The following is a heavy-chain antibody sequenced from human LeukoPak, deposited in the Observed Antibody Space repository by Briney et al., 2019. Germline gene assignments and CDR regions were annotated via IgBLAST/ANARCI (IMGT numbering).Heavy chain of an antibody. D-gene: IGHD1-26*01. CDR2: ISGSGGST. V-gene: IGHV3-23*01. Sequence: GGSLRLSCAASGFTFSSDAMSWVRQAPGKGLEWFSAISGSGGSTYYADSVKGRFTISRDNSKNTLSLQMNSLRADDTAVYYCAKASTFSGSPVDYWGQGTLVTVSS. CDR1: GFTFSSDA. J-gene: IGHJ4*02. CDR3: AKASTFSGSPVDY.